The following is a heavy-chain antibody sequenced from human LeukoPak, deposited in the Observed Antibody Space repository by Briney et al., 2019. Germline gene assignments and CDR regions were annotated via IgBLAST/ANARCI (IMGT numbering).Heavy chain of an antibody. J-gene: IGHJ4*02. CDR3: ARADDQDFDY. V-gene: IGHV1-46*01. CDR1: GFAFTNYF. Sequence: ASVKVSCKAFGFAFTNYFMHWVRQAPGQGLEWMGIISPTGDSTEYAQKFQGRVTMTRDTSTSTLYIELSSLRSEDTAMYYCARADDQDFDYWGQGTLVTVSS. D-gene: IGHD3-3*01. CDR2: ISPTGDST.